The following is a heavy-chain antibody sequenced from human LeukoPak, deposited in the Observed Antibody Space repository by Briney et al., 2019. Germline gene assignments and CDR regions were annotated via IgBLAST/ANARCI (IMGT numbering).Heavy chain of an antibody. J-gene: IGHJ4*02. CDR1: GFTFDEYA. CDR3: TRAVAGTYFDQ. D-gene: IGHD6-19*01. V-gene: IGHV3-74*01. Sequence: QAGRSLRLSCAASGFTFDEYAMHWVRQAPGKGLVWVSRINSDGGSPSYADSVKGRFTISRDNAKNTLYLQMNSLRAEDTAMYYCTRAVAGTYFDQWGQGTLVTVSS. CDR2: INSDGGSP.